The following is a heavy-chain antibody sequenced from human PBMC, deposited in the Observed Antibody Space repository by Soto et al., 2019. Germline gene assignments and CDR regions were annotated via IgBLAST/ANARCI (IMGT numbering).Heavy chain of an antibody. V-gene: IGHV4-39*01. CDR1: GGSISISSYY. D-gene: IGHD6-19*01. Sequence: SETLSLTCTVSGGSISISSYYWGWIRQPPGKGLEWIGSNYYSGSTYYNPSLKSRVTISVDTSKNQFSLKLSSVTAADTAVYYCARQSAVAGNWFDPWGQGTLVTVSS. J-gene: IGHJ5*02. CDR2: NYYSGST. CDR3: ARQSAVAGNWFDP.